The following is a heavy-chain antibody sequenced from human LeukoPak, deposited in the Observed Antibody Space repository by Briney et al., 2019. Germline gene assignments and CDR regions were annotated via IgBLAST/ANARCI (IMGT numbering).Heavy chain of an antibody. J-gene: IGHJ4*02. V-gene: IGHV4-34*01. CDR1: GGSFSGYY. Sequence: SETLSLTCAVYGGSFSGYYWRWIRQPPGKGLEWIGEINHSGSTNYNPSLKSRVTISVDTSKNQFSLKLSSVTAADTAVYYCARGSLYRDSGSWYGSVFDYWGQGTLVTVSS. D-gene: IGHD6-13*01. CDR3: ARGSLYRDSGSWYGSVFDY. CDR2: INHSGST.